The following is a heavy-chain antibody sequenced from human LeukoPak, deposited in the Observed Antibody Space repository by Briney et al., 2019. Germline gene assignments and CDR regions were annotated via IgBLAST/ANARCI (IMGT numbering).Heavy chain of an antibody. CDR2: ISSSSTTI. Sequence: GGSLRLSCAASGFTFSSYSMNWARQASGKGLEWVSYISSSSTTIYYADSVKGRFTIPRDNAKNTLYLEMNSLRAEDTAVYYCSRDLRGRDDYWGQGTLVSVSS. CDR1: GFTFSSYS. J-gene: IGHJ4*02. V-gene: IGHV3-48*04. CDR3: SRDLRGRDDY. D-gene: IGHD5-24*01.